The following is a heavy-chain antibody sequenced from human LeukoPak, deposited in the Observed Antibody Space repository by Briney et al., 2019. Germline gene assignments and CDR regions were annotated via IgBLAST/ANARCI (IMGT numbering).Heavy chain of an antibody. D-gene: IGHD2-2*02. J-gene: IGHJ6*03. CDR1: GGSFSGYY. Sequence: SETLSLTCAVYGGSFSGYYWSWIRRPPGKGLEWIGEINHSGSTNYNPSLKSRVTISVDTSKNQFSLKLSSVTAADTAVYYCARTDIVVVPAAIEHYYYYMDVWGKGTTVTVSS. CDR2: INHSGST. CDR3: ARTDIVVVPAAIEHYYYYMDV. V-gene: IGHV4-34*01.